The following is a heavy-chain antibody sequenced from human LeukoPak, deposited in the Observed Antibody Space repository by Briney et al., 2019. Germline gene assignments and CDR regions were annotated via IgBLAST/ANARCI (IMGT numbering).Heavy chain of an antibody. CDR1: GFTFGIYW. J-gene: IGHJ4*02. V-gene: IGHV3-66*01. CDR2: IFSGGAT. D-gene: IGHD2-2*01. CDR3: ATSGVIPGAVGAY. Sequence: GGSLRLSCAASGFTFGIYWMSWVRQAPGRGLEWVSVIFSGGATYYTDSVRGRFTISRDNSRNTLYLQMNSLRVEDTAVYYCATSGVIPGAVGAYWGQGTLVTVSS.